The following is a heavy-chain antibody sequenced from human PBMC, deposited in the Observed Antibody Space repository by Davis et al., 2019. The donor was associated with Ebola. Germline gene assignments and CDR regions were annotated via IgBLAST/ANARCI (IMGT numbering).Heavy chain of an antibody. CDR3: AREYSSSSWYDY. CDR2: ISSSGSTI. D-gene: IGHD6-6*01. V-gene: IGHV3-48*03. CDR1: GFTFSSYE. Sequence: PGGSLRLSCAASGFTFSSYEMNWVRQAPGKGLEWVSYISSSGSTIYYADSVKGRFTISRDNAKNSLYLQMNSLRAEDTAVYYCAREYSSSSWYDYWGQGTLVTVSS. J-gene: IGHJ4*02.